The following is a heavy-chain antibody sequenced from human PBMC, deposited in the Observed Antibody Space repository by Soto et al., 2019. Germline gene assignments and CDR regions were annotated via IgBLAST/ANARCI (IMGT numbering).Heavy chain of an antibody. V-gene: IGHV4-31*03. D-gene: IGHD3-10*01. Sequence: SETLSLTCTVSGGSISSGGYYWSWIRQHPGKGLEWIGYIYYSGSTYYNPSLKSRVTISVDTSKNQFYLRLSSVTAADTAVYYCARDLRFRGFYGIDVWGQGTTVTVSS. CDR1: GGSISSGGYY. CDR2: IYYSGST. J-gene: IGHJ6*02. CDR3: ARDLRFRGFYGIDV.